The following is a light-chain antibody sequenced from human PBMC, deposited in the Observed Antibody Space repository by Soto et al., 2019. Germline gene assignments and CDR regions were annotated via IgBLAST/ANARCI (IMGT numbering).Light chain of an antibody. CDR1: QSAGNF. CDR3: QHYDRAPMWT. V-gene: IGKV3-20*01. CDR2: YIS. Sequence: EIVMTQSPATLSVSPGETASLSCRASQSAGNFLAWYQQKPGQAPRLLIYYISTRATGIPDRFSGSGSGTDFTLTISRLDPEDFVVYYCQHYDRAPMWTFGQGTKVDIK. J-gene: IGKJ1*01.